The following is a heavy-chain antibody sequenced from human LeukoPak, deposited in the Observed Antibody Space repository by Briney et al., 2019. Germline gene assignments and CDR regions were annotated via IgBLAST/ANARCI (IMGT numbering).Heavy chain of an antibody. Sequence: SVKDSCKASGGTFSSYAISWVRQAPGQGLEWMGRIIPILGIANYAQKFQGRVTITADKSTSTAYMELSSLRSEDTAVYYCAREYCGGDCYSAYWGQGTLVTVSS. CDR2: IIPILGIA. CDR3: AREYCGGDCYSAY. J-gene: IGHJ4*02. D-gene: IGHD2-21*02. CDR1: GGTFSSYA. V-gene: IGHV1-69*04.